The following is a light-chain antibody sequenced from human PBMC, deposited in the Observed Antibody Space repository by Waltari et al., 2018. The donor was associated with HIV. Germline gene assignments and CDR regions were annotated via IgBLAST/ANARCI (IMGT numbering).Light chain of an antibody. CDR1: SRDVVTYKL. V-gene: IGLV2-23*02. Sequence: QSALTHPASVSGSPGPSVTLSSTRTSRDVVTYKLVSWYQQHPGKAPKLMIYEVSKRPSGVSDRFSGSKSGDTASLTISGLQAEDEADYYCCSYVSNVIFGGGTKLTVL. CDR2: EVS. CDR3: CSYVSNVI. J-gene: IGLJ2*01.